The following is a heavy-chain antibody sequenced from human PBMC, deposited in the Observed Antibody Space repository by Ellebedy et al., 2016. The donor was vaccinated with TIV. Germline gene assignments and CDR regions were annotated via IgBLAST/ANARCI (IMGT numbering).Heavy chain of an antibody. D-gene: IGHD3-22*01. Sequence: GGSLRLSCAASGFTFGSFAMHWVRQAPGKGLEWLSVIGGDGRNTYHADPVKGRFTLTRDNSKKTLYLEMNRLRTEDTAVYYCAKGSSSGFTYDRVGFEYWGQGTLVTVSS. CDR3: AKGSSSGFTYDRVGFEY. CDR1: GFTFGSFA. CDR2: IGGDGRNT. J-gene: IGHJ4*02. V-gene: IGHV3-23*01.